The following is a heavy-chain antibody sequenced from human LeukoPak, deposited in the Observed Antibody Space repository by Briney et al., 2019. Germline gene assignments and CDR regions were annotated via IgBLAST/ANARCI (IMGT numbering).Heavy chain of an antibody. CDR2: IYYSGST. D-gene: IGHD2-2*01. V-gene: IGHV4-59*08. J-gene: IGHJ5*02. Sequence: SETLSLTCTVSGGSISSYYWSWIRQPPGKGLEWIGYIYYSGSTNYNPSLKSRVTISVDTSKNQFSLKLSSVTAADTAVYYCAGQKGYCSSTSCNNWFDPWGQGTLVTVSS. CDR3: AGQKGYCSSTSCNNWFDP. CDR1: GGSISSYY.